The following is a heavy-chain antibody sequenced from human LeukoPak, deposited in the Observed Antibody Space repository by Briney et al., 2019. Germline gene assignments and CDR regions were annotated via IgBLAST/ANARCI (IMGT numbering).Heavy chain of an antibody. J-gene: IGHJ4*02. Sequence: PSEALSLICTVSGGSISSYYWSWIRQPAGKGLEWIGRIYTSGSTNYNPSLKSRVTMSVDTSKNQFTLKLSSVTAADTAVYYCARTPPIGSGSYLVYWGQGTLVTVSS. CDR3: ARTPPIGSGSYLVY. V-gene: IGHV4-4*07. CDR2: IYTSGST. CDR1: GGSISSYY. D-gene: IGHD3-10*01.